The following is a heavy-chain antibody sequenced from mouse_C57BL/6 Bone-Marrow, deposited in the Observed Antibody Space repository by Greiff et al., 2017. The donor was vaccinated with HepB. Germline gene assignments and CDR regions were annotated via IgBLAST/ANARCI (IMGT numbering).Heavy chain of an antibody. CDR3: ARPAIYYGSSHWYFDV. Sequence: VQLQQSGAELVMPGASVKLSCKASGYTFTSYWMHWVKQRPGQGLEWIGEIDPSDSYTNYNQKFKGKSTLTVDKSSSTAYMQLSSLTSEDSAVYYCARPAIYYGSSHWYFDVWGTGTTVTVSS. CDR2: IDPSDSYT. J-gene: IGHJ1*03. CDR1: GYTFTSYW. D-gene: IGHD1-1*01. V-gene: IGHV1-69*01.